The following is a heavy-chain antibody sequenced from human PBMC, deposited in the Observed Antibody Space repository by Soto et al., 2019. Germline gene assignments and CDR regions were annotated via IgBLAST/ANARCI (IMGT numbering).Heavy chain of an antibody. J-gene: IGHJ4*02. V-gene: IGHV4-31*03. CDR1: GGSISSGGYY. CDR2: IYYSGST. D-gene: IGHD2-8*01. CDR3: ARVLMVYAISDY. Sequence: SETLSLTCTVSGGSISSGGYYWSWIRQHPGKGLEWIGYIYYSGSTYYNPSLKSRVTISVDTSKNQFSLKLSSVTAADTAVYYCARVLMVYAISDYWGQGTLVTVSS.